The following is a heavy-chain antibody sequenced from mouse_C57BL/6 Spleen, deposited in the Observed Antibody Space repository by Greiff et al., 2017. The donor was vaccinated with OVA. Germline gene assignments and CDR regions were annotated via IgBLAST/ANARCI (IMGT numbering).Heavy chain of an antibody. D-gene: IGHD1-1*01. CDR2: IDPTRGGT. CDR3: ARGKGSYYYGSSPGWFAY. V-gene: IGHV1-72*01. J-gene: IGHJ3*01. Sequence: VQLQQPGAELVTPGASVKLSCKASGYTFTSYWMHWVKQRPGRGLEWIGRIDPTRGGTKYNEKFKSKATLTVDKPSSTAYMQLSSLTSEDSAVYYCARGKGSYYYGSSPGWFAYWGQGTLVTVSA. CDR1: GYTFTSYW.